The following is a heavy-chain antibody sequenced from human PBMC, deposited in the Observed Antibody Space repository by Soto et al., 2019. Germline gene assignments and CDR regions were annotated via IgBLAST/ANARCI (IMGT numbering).Heavy chain of an antibody. D-gene: IGHD2-15*01. CDR2: IHSSGTF. CDR3: ARDNVVSKGYGMDV. J-gene: IGHJ6*02. V-gene: IGHV4-4*07. CDR1: GASISNAY. Sequence: SDSLDLRRTVSGASISNAYWSWIRKAAGKRLEWIGRIHSSGTFNYNPSLKSRVSISRDTSKNQISLKLSSVTAADTAVYYCARDNVVSKGYGMDVWGQGTTVTVSS.